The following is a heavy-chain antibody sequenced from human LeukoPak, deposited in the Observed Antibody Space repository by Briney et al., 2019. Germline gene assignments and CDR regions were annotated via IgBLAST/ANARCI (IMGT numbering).Heavy chain of an antibody. D-gene: IGHD3-10*01. CDR2: ISYDGSNK. Sequence: GGSLRLSCAASGFTFSSYPMHWVRQAPGKGLEWVAVISYDGSNKYYADSVKGRFSISRDNSKNTLYLQMNSLRAEDTAVYYCARDRNAFRASIEYYFDYWGQGTLVTVSS. CDR1: GFTFSSYP. J-gene: IGHJ4*02. V-gene: IGHV3-30*04. CDR3: ARDRNAFRASIEYYFDY.